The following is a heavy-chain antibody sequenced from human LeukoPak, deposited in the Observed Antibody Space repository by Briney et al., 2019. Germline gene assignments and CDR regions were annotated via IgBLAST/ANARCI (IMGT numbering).Heavy chain of an antibody. J-gene: IGHJ3*02. CDR1: GFTVSSNY. V-gene: IGHV3-66*01. D-gene: IGHD3-10*01. CDR2: IYSGGST. CDR3: ARGRSGWYGGDAFDI. Sequence: GGSLRLSCAASGFTVSSNYMSWVRQAPGKGLEWVSVIYSGGSTYYADSVKGRFTISRDNSKNTLYLQMNSLRAEDTAVYYCARGRSGWYGGDAFDIWGQGTMVTVSS.